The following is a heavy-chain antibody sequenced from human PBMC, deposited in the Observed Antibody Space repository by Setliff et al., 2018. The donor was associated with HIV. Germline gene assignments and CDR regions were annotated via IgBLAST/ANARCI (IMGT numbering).Heavy chain of an antibody. CDR3: ARLGSGWSDSYYYAMDV. J-gene: IGHJ6*02. V-gene: IGHV1-46*01. D-gene: IGHD6-19*01. Sequence: ASVKVSCKASGYTFTIYYMHWVRQAPGQGLEWMAVINPSGGSTNYAQKFQGRVTMTRDTSTSTVYMELSSLRSEDTAVYYCARLGSGWSDSYYYAMDVWGQGTTVTVSS. CDR2: INPSGGST. CDR1: GYTFTIYY.